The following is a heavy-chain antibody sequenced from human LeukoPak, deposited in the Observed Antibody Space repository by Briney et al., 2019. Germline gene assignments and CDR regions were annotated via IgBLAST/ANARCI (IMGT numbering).Heavy chain of an antibody. CDR2: IKEDGNKK. Sequence: GGSLRLSCAASGFTFSRNWMTWVRQAPGKGLEWVANIKEDGNKKNYVDSVKGRFTISRDNAKNSLYLQMNSLRAEETAVYYCARDKGDYDTSGSLFVFGGQGTLVTVSS. V-gene: IGHV3-7*03. J-gene: IGHJ4*02. CDR3: ARDKGDYDTSGSLFVF. D-gene: IGHD3-22*01. CDR1: GFTFSRNW.